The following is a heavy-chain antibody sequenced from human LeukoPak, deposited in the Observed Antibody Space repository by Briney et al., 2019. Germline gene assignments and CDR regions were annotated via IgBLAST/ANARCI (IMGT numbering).Heavy chain of an antibody. J-gene: IGHJ4*02. V-gene: IGHV4-34*01. CDR3: ARGYGSGSYPFDY. Sequence: QPSETLSLTCAVYGGSFSGYYWSWIRQPPGKGLEWIGEINHSGSTNYNPSLKSRVTISVDTSKNQFSLKLSSVTAADTAVYYCARGYGSGSYPFDYWGQGTLVTVSS. CDR1: GGSFSGYY. D-gene: IGHD3-10*01. CDR2: INHSGST.